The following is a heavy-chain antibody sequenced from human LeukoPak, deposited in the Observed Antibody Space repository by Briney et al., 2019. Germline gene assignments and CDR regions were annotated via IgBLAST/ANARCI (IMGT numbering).Heavy chain of an antibody. J-gene: IGHJ6*03. V-gene: IGHV4-30-2*01. Sequence: PSETLSLTCAVSGGSISSGGYSWSWIRQPPGKGLEWIGYIYHSGSTYYNPSLKSRVTISVDTSKNQFSLRLSSVTAADTAVYYCAREMRLVHQLYYMDVWGKGTTVTVSS. D-gene: IGHD2-8*02. CDR2: IYHSGST. CDR1: GGSISSGGYS. CDR3: AREMRLVHQLYYMDV.